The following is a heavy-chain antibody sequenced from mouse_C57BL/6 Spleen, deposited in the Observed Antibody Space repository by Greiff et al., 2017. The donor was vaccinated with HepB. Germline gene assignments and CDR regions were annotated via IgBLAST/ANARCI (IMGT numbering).Heavy chain of an antibody. J-gene: IGHJ1*03. V-gene: IGHV1-72*01. CDR3: ARGLTTVVARDWYFDV. D-gene: IGHD1-1*01. CDR1: GYTFTSYW. Sequence: VQLQQPGAELVKPGASVKLSCKASGYTFTSYWMHWVKQRPGRGLEWIGRIDPNSGGTKYNEKFKSKATLTVDKPSSTAYMQLSSLTSEDSAVYYCARGLTTVVARDWYFDVWGTGTTVTVSS. CDR2: IDPNSGGT.